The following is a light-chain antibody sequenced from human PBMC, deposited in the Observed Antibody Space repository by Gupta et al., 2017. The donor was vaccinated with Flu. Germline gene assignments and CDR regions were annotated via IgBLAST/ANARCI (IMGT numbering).Light chain of an antibody. V-gene: IGKV3-20*01. CDR1: QSVSNNY. J-gene: IGKJ1*01. CDR2: GPS. Sequence: VSTLFPGTLSLSPGERATLSCRASQSVSNNYLAWYQQKPGQAPRLLIFGPSSRATGVPDRFSGSGSGTDFTLTITRLEPDDFAMYYCQQYGASPTFGQGTRVEIK. CDR3: QQYGASPT.